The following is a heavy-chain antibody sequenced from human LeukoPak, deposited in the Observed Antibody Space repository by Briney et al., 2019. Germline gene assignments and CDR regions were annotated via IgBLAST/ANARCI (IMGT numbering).Heavy chain of an antibody. J-gene: IGHJ4*02. CDR3: AKLHNLNCDY. D-gene: IGHD1-14*01. V-gene: IGHV3-23*01. CDR1: GVTFSDYA. CDR2: ISGGGGTT. Sequence: GGSLRLSCAASGVTFSDYAMSWVRQAPGTGLEWVSTISGGGGTTYYVDSVKGRFTISRDNSKNTFFLQMNNLRPEDTAIYYCAKLHNLNCDYWGLGTLVTVSS.